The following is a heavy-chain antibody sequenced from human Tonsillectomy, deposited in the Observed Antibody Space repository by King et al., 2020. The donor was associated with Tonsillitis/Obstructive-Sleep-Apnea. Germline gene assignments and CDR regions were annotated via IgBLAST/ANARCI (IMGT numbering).Heavy chain of an antibody. CDR2: IFYSGST. CDR3: ARDHCSSTSCYGNYYYMDV. CDR1: GGSISSYY. J-gene: IGHJ6*03. D-gene: IGHD2-2*01. Sequence: VQLQESGPGLVKPSETLSLTCTVSGGSISSYYWSWIRQPPGKGLEWIGYIFYSGSTNYNPSLKSRVTISVDTSKNPFSLKLSSVTAAATAVYYCARDHCSSTSCYGNYYYMDVWGKGTTVAVSS. V-gene: IGHV4-59*01.